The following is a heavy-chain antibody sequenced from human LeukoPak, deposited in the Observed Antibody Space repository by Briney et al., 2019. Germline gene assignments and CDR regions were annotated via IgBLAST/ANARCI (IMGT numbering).Heavy chain of an antibody. CDR3: TRARGGPPWAMFIDY. Sequence: PGGSLRLSCAASGFTFSTYWMSWVRQAPGKGLEWVGFIRSRAYGGAAEYAPSVKNRFIISRDDSNGIAYLQMNSLKSEDTAIYSCTRARGGPPWAMFIDYWGQGTLVTVSS. CDR1: GFTFSTYW. D-gene: IGHD3-10*02. J-gene: IGHJ4*02. V-gene: IGHV3-49*04. CDR2: IRSRAYGGAA.